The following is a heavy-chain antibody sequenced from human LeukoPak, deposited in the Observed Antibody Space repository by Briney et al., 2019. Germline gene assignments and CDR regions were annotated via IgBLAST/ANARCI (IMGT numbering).Heavy chain of an antibody. V-gene: IGHV3-74*01. D-gene: IGHD5-18*01. CDR3: AKDRSYSYGYWDY. CDR1: GFTFSSYW. CDR2: IDHDGINT. Sequence: GGSLRLSCAASGFTFSSYWMHWVRQAPGKGLVWVSRIDHDGINTYYADSVKGRFTISRDNAKNTLYLQMNSLRAEDTAVYYCAKDRSYSYGYWDYWGQGTLVTVSS. J-gene: IGHJ4*02.